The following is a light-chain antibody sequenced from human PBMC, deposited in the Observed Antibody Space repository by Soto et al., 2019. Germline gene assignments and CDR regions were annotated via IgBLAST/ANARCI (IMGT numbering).Light chain of an antibody. V-gene: IGLV2-14*01. J-gene: IGLJ1*01. CDR3: SSYTSSYYV. Sequence: SVVTQPASLSGSSGQSNTLSRPGTSCDVGGYNYVSWYQQHPGKAPKLMIYDVSNRPSGVSNRFSGSKSGNTASLTISGLQAEDEADYYCSSYTSSYYVFGTGTKVTVL. CDR1: SCDVGGYNY. CDR2: DVS.